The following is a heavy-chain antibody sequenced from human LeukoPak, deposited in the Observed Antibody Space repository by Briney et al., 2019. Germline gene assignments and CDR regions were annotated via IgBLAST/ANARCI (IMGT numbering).Heavy chain of an antibody. Sequence: GGSLRLSXAASGFTVSSNYMSWVGQPPGKGLEWVSVIYSGGSTYYADSVKGRFTISRDNSKNTLYLQMNSLRAEDTAVYYCARASRDYYDPDAFDIWGQGTMVTVSS. J-gene: IGHJ3*02. CDR2: IYSGGST. CDR1: GFTVSSNY. CDR3: ARASRDYYDPDAFDI. D-gene: IGHD3-22*01. V-gene: IGHV3-53*03.